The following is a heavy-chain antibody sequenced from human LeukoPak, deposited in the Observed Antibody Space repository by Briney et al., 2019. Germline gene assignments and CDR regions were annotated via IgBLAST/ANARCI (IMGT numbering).Heavy chain of an antibody. V-gene: IGHV3-21*01. CDR1: GFTFSSYK. CDR2: ISSGSSYI. D-gene: IGHD1-26*01. CDR3: ARDGTSGSYRNNWFDP. Sequence: PGGSLRLSCAASGFTFSSYKMNWVRQAPGKGLEWVSSISSGSSYIHYADSVKGRFTISRDNAKNSLYLQMNSLRAEDTAVYYCARDGTSGSYRNNWFDPWGQGTLVTVSS. J-gene: IGHJ5*02.